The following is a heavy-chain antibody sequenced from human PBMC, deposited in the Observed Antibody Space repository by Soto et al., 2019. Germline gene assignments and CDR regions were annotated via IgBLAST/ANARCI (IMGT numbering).Heavy chain of an antibody. CDR2: ITGGGERT. J-gene: IGHJ5*02. Sequence: EMQLLESGGGLVQPGGSLRLSCVASGFTFSNYAMRWVRQAPGKGLEYVSGITGGGERTYYADSVKGRFTISRDDSRNTLFLQMNSLRADDTAVYYCAKCASGYVADHWGQGTLVTVSS. CDR1: GFTFSNYA. V-gene: IGHV3-23*01. CDR3: AKCASGYVADH. D-gene: IGHD3-22*01.